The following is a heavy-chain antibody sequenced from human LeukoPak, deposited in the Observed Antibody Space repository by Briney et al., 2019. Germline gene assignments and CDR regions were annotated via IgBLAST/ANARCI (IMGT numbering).Heavy chain of an antibody. CDR2: ISSSSSYI. V-gene: IGHV3-21*01. CDR3: AKDSPTYYYGSGTVPYGMDV. J-gene: IGHJ6*02. CDR1: GFTFSSYS. Sequence: GGSLRLSCAASGFTFSSYSMNWVRQAPGKGLEWVSSISSSSSYIYYADSVKGRFTISRDNAKNSLYLQMNSLRAEDTAVYYCAKDSPTYYYGSGTVPYGMDVWGQGTTVTVSS. D-gene: IGHD3-10*01.